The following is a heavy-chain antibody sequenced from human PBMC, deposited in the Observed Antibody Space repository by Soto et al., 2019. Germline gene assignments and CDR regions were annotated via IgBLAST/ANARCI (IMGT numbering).Heavy chain of an antibody. V-gene: IGHV1-18*01. CDR1: GYTFSNYA. J-gene: IGHJ4*02. D-gene: IGHD3-10*01. Sequence: QVQLVQSGAEVRKPGASVKVSCKASGYTFSNYAINWVRQAPGQGLEWMGWISAYNGNTNYAQKLQGRVTMTTDTSTSTNYMELRSLRSDDTAVYYCARGSHFSGTYLYYFDYWGQGTLVTVSS. CDR2: ISAYNGNT. CDR3: ARGSHFSGTYLYYFDY.